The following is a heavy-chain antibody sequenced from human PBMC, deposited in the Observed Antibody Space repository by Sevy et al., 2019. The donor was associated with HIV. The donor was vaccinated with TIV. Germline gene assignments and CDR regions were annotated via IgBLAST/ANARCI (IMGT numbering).Heavy chain of an antibody. J-gene: IGHJ3*02. CDR2: IRSKANTYAT. CDR1: GFTFSGSA. D-gene: IGHD3-22*01. V-gene: IGHV3-73*01. Sequence: GGSLRLSCAASGFTFSGSAMHWVRQASGKGLEWVGRIRSKANTYATVYAASLKGRFTISRDDSKNTSFLQMNSLRTEDTAVYYCTRTKGLYGYYDSSGYQEDDAFDIWGQGTMVTVSS. CDR3: TRTKGLYGYYDSSGYQEDDAFDI.